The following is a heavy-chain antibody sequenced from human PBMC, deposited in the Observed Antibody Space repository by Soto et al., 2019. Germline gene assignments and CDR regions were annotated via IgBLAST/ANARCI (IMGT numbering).Heavy chain of an antibody. J-gene: IGHJ4*02. Sequence: EVQLVESGGGLVQPGGSLRLSCAASGFTFSSYSMNWVRQAPGKGLEWVSYISSSSSTIYYADSVKGRFTISRDNSKNSQYLQMNSLRDEDTAVYYCARDPGSSYGPPDYWGQGTLVTVSS. V-gene: IGHV3-48*02. CDR2: ISSSSSTI. CDR1: GFTFSSYS. CDR3: ARDPGSSYGPPDY. D-gene: IGHD5-18*01.